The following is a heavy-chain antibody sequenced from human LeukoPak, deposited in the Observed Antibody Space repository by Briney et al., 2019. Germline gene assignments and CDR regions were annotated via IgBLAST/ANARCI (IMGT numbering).Heavy chain of an antibody. D-gene: IGHD5-12*01. Sequence: SVKVSCKASGGTFSSYAISWVRQAPGQGLEWMGGIIPIFGTANYAQKFQGRVTITADESTSTAYMELSSLRSEDTAVYYCARDTYSGYDRRSYKPYYFDYWGQGTLVTVSS. CDR3: ARDTYSGYDRRSYKPYYFDY. CDR1: GGTFSSYA. J-gene: IGHJ4*02. V-gene: IGHV1-69*01. CDR2: IIPIFGTA.